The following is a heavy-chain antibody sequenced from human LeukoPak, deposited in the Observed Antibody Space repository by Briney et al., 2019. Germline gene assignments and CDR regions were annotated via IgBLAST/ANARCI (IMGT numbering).Heavy chain of an antibody. CDR3: ARWDGSGSSRWFDP. J-gene: IGHJ5*02. D-gene: IGHD3-10*01. CDR2: IYTSGST. Sequence: SETLSLTCTVSGGSISSGSYYWSWIRQHAGKGLEWIGRIYTSGSTNYNPSLKSRVTISVDTSKNQFSLKLSSVTAADTAVYYCARWDGSGSSRWFDPWGQGTLVTVSS. CDR1: GGSISSGSYY. V-gene: IGHV4-61*02.